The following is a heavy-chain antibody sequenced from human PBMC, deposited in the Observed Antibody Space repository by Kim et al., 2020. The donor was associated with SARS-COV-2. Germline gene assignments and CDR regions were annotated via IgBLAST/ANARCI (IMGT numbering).Heavy chain of an antibody. J-gene: IGHJ5*02. Sequence: EKNHIGAVKGRITISRGNAKNLMYLQMSGLRAEDTAVYYCARDIRGTWFDPWGQGTLVTVSS. V-gene: IGHV3-7*01. CDR3: ARDIRGTWFDP. CDR2: EK. D-gene: IGHD3-16*01.